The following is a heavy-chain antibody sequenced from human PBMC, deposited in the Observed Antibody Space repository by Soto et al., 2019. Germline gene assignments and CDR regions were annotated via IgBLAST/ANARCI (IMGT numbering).Heavy chain of an antibody. D-gene: IGHD3-3*01. J-gene: IGHJ6*02. CDR1: GGTFSSYA. Sequence: SVKVSCKASGGTFSSYAISWVRQAPGQGLEWMGGIIPIFGTANYAQKFQGRVTITADESTSTAYMELSSLRSEDTAVYYCARCPTPIFGVVSDTRDYGMDVWGQGTTVTVSS. CDR2: IIPIFGTA. V-gene: IGHV1-69*13. CDR3: ARCPTPIFGVVSDTRDYGMDV.